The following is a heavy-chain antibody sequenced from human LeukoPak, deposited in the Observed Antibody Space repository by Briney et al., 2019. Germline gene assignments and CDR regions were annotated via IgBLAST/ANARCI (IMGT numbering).Heavy chain of an antibody. CDR1: GFTFSSYW. Sequence: PGGSLRLSCAASGFTFSSYWMSWVRQAPGKGLEWVANIKQDGSEKYYVDSVKGRFAISRDNAKNSLYLQMNSLRAEDTVVYYCARDSRLTYYYDSSGRIDAFDIWGQGTMVTVSS. V-gene: IGHV3-7*01. CDR2: IKQDGSEK. J-gene: IGHJ3*02. D-gene: IGHD3-22*01. CDR3: ARDSRLTYYYDSSGRIDAFDI.